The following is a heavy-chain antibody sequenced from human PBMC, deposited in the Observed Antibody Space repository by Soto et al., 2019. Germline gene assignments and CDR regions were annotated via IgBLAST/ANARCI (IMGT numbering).Heavy chain of an antibody. D-gene: IGHD2-21*01. V-gene: IGHV3-30*03. J-gene: IGHJ4*02. CDR2: ISSDGSVK. CDR1: GFTFSRYG. Sequence: VHMAESGGGVDQPGRSLTLSCAASGFTFSRYGMHWVRHAPGKGLEWVAVISSDGSVKSYADSVNSRFTISRHNSKSTLYLQIDSLRVEDTAADYCAGEVASGYWGQGTLLTVSA. CDR3: AGEVASGY.